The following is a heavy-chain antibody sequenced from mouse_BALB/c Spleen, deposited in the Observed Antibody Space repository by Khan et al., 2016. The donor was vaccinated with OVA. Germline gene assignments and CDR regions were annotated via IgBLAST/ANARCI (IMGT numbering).Heavy chain of an antibody. Sequence: EVQLQESGPSLVKPSQTLSLTCSVTGDSITSGYWNWIRKFPGNKLEYMGYINYSGSTYYNPSLKSRISITRDTSKNQYYLQLNSVTSEDTATYDCARWNYRYDGYFDYWGQGTTLTVSA. D-gene: IGHD2-14*01. CDR2: INYSGST. CDR3: ARWNYRYDGYFDY. V-gene: IGHV3-8*02. CDR1: GDSITSGY. J-gene: IGHJ2*01.